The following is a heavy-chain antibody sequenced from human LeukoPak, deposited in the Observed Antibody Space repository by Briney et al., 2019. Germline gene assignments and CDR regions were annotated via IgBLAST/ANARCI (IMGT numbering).Heavy chain of an antibody. D-gene: IGHD6-19*01. CDR1: GYTFTSYG. J-gene: IGHJ4*02. V-gene: IGHV1-18*01. Sequence: ASVKDSCKASGYTFTSYGISWVRQAPGQGLEWMGWISAYNGNTNYAQKLQGRVTMTTDTSTSTAYMELRSLRSDDTAVYYCARMTSSSGWYRYYFDYWGQGTLVTVSS. CDR2: ISAYNGNT. CDR3: ARMTSSSGWYRYYFDY.